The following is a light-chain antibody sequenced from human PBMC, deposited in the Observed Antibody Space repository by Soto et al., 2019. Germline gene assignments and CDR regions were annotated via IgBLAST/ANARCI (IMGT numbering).Light chain of an antibody. Sequence: DIQMTQSPSSLSTSVGDRVTITCRASQAISIYLAWYQQKPGKVPKLLIYAASTLQSVVPSRFSGSGSGTDFTLPSRSRQPEDVATYYCQKYSGAPPTFGQGTKVEI. J-gene: IGKJ1*01. V-gene: IGKV1-27*01. CDR1: QAISIY. CDR3: QKYSGAPPT. CDR2: AAS.